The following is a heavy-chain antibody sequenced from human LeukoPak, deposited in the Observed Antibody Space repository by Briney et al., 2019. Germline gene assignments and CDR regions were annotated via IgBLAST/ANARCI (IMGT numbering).Heavy chain of an antibody. V-gene: IGHV3-23*01. Sequence: GGSLRLSCAASGFTFKNYAMYWVRQAPGKGLEWVSAIIESGESTYYTDSVKGRFTISRDNSKNTLYLQMNSLRAEDTAVYYCAKGDYYDSSGYVHPYDYWGQGTLVTVSS. CDR1: GFTFKNYA. CDR2: IIESGEST. J-gene: IGHJ4*02. CDR3: AKGDYYDSSGYVHPYDY. D-gene: IGHD3-22*01.